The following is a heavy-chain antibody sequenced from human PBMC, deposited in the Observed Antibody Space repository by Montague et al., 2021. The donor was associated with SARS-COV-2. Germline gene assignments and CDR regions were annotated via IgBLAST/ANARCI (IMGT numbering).Heavy chain of an antibody. CDR1: DGSFSGYY. V-gene: IGHV4-34*01. J-gene: IGHJ3*02. CDR3: ARGQVTIFGVLIMLPAAGALDI. D-gene: IGHD3-3*01. Sequence: SETLSPTCAVYDGSFSGYYWSWIRQPPGKGLEWIGEINHSGSTNYNPSLKSRVTISVDTSKNQFSLKLNSVSAADTAVYYCARGQVTIFGVLIMLPAAGALDIWGQGTMVTVSS. CDR2: INHSGST.